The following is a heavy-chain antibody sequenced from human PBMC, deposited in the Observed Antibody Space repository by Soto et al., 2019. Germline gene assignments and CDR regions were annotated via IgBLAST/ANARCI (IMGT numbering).Heavy chain of an antibody. CDR2: ISSSSSYI. CDR1: GFTFSSYS. J-gene: IGHJ4*02. Sequence: EVQLVESGGGLVKPGGSLRLSCAASGFTFSSYSMNWVRQAPGQGLEWVSSISSSSSYIYYADLLEGRFTISRDNAKNSLYLQMNSLRAEDTAVYYCARKRTDSFAYWGQGTLVTVSS. V-gene: IGHV3-21*01. D-gene: IGHD3-22*01. CDR3: ARKRTDSFAY.